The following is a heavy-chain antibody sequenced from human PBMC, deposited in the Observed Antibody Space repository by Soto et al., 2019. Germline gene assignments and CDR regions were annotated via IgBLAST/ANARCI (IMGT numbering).Heavy chain of an antibody. J-gene: IGHJ6*03. CDR2: ISSSGSTI. V-gene: IGHV3-11*01. CDR3: ATYSSPPLYYYYYMDV. D-gene: IGHD6-13*01. CDR1: GFTFSDYY. Sequence: GGSLRLSCAASGFTFSDYYMSWIRQAPGKGLEWVSYISSSGSTIYYADSVKGRFTISRDNAKNSLYLQMNSLRAEDTAVYYCATYSSPPLYYYYYMDVWGKGTTVTVSS.